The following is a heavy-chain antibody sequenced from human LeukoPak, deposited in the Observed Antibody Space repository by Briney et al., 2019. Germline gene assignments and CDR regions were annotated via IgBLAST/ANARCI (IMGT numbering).Heavy chain of an antibody. V-gene: IGHV3-30-3*01. CDR3: ARDLPPEDV. Sequence: PGGSLRLSCAASGFTFSHYAMHWVRQAPGKGLEWVALISYDGSNIRYADSLKGRFTISRDNSKNTLYLQMNSLRVDDTAVYYCARDLPPEDVWGQGTTVTVSS. CDR2: ISYDGSNI. J-gene: IGHJ6*02. CDR1: GFTFSHYA.